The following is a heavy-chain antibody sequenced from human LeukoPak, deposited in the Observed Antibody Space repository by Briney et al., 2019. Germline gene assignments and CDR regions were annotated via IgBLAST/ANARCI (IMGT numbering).Heavy chain of an antibody. V-gene: IGHV3-11*01. J-gene: IGHJ3*02. CDR2: ISSSGSTM. CDR1: GFIFSDYY. CDR3: ARDSDAFDI. Sequence: GGSLRLSCAASGFIFSDYYMSWIRQAPGKGLEWVSSISSSGSTMYYADSVKGRFTISSDNAKNSLYLQMDGLRAEDTAVYYCARDSDAFDIWGQGTMVTVSS.